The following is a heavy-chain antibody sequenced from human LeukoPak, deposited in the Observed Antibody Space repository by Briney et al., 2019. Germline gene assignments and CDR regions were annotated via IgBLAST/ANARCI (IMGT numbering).Heavy chain of an antibody. CDR1: GGSFSGYY. V-gene: IGHV4-34*01. J-gene: IGHJ5*02. D-gene: IGHD5-18*01. CDR3: ARRRYSYGPQAKYNWFDP. CDR2: INHSGST. Sequence: SETLSLTCAAYGGSFSGYYWSWIRQPPGKGLEWIGEINHSGSTNYNPSLKSRVTISVDTSKNQFSLKLSSVTAADTAVYYCARRRYSYGPQAKYNWFDPWGQGTLVTVSS.